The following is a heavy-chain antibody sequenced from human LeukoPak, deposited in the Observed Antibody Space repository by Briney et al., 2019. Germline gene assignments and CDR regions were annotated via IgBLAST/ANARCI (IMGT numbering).Heavy chain of an antibody. J-gene: IGHJ4*02. D-gene: IGHD6-6*01. V-gene: IGHV3-23*01. CDR1: GFAFSSYS. CDR3: SKRVPYSSSTVYLDS. CDR2: VSHDGRNT. Sequence: TGESLTLSCAVSGFAFSSYSMIWVGQAAGQEVEWVSAVSHDGRNTYYAGSVKGRFTISRDNSKNMLYLQMNSLRAEDTAVYYCSKRVPYSSSTVYLDSWGQGALVTVSS.